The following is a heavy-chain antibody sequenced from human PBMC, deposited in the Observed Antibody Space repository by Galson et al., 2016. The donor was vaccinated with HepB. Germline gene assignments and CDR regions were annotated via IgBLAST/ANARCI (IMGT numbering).Heavy chain of an antibody. Sequence: SLRLSCAASGFIFSDYTMTWIRQAPGKGLEWISYISSAGVIYYGDSVRGRFTISRDNAKNSLFLQMNSLRVEDTAVYYCARDPWQRVGHWGQGTLVTVSS. CDR1: GFIFSDYT. CDR2: ISSAGVI. J-gene: IGHJ4*02. CDR3: ARDPWQRVGH. D-gene: IGHD6-25*01. V-gene: IGHV3-69-1*01.